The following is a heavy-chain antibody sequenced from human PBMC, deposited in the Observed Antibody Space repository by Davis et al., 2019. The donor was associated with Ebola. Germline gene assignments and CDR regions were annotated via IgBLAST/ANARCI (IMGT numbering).Heavy chain of an antibody. CDR1: GYTFTSYD. V-gene: IGHV1-8*01. CDR2: MNPNSGST. CDR3: ARAVVVPYYGMDV. J-gene: IGHJ6*02. D-gene: IGHD2-2*01. Sequence: AASVKVSCKASGYTFTSYDINWVRQAPGQGLEWMGWMNPNSGSTSYAQKFQGRVTMTRDTSTSTVYMELSSLRSEDTAVYYCARAVVVPYYGMDVWGQGTTVTVSS.